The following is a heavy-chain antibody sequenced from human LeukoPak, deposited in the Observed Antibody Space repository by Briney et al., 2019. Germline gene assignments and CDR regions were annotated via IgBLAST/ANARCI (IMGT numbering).Heavy chain of an antibody. V-gene: IGHV4-59*01. D-gene: IGHD3-22*01. J-gene: IGHJ6*03. CDR2: IYYSGST. CDR3: ARGFLSPYDSSGYYYPALGYYYMDV. CDR1: GGSISSYY. Sequence: SETLSLTCTVSGGSISSYYWSWIRQPPGKGLEWIGYIYYSGSTNYNPSLKSRVTISVDTSKNQFSLKLSSVTAADTAVYYCARGFLSPYDSSGYYYPALGYYYMDVWGKGTTVTVSS.